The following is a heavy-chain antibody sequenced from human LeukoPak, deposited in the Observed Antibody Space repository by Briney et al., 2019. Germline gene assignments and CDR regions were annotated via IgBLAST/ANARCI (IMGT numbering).Heavy chain of an antibody. D-gene: IGHD1-26*01. CDR3: AREPREWELPDY. J-gene: IGHJ4*02. Sequence: GGSLRLSCAASGFTFSSYGMTWVRQAPGKGLEWVSAISGTGGSTYYADSVKGRFTISRDNSKNTLYLQMNSLRAEDTAVYYCAREPREWELPDYWGQGTLVTVSS. CDR1: GFTFSSYG. CDR2: ISGTGGST. V-gene: IGHV3-23*01.